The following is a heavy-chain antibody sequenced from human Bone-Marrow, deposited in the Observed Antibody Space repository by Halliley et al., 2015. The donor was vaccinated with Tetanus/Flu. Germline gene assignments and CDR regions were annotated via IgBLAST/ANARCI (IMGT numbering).Heavy chain of an antibody. J-gene: IGHJ6*02. CDR3: ARVTYDFWRDHYYARDV. Sequence: TLSLTCTVSGASITTSSYYWGWIRQPPGKGMEWIGTVYYIGSTYYNPSLRSRVTISVDTSKNQFSLRLSSLTAADTAVYHCARVTYDFWRDHYYARDVWGQGTTVIVSS. CDR1: GASITTSSYY. V-gene: IGHV4-39*01. CDR2: VYYIGST. D-gene: IGHD3-3*01.